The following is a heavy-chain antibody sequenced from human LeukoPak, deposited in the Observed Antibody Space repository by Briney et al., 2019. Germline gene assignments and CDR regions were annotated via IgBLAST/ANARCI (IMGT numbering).Heavy chain of an antibody. J-gene: IGHJ4*02. CDR2: ISYDGSNK. CDR3: AREGQGYYGSGSYYNVYFDY. V-gene: IGHV3-30*04. D-gene: IGHD3-10*01. Sequence: GSLRLSCAASGFTFSSYAMHWVRQAPGKGLEWVAVISYDGSNKYYADSVKGRFTISRDNSKNTLYLQMNSLRAEDTAVYYCAREGQGYYGSGSYYNVYFDYWGQGTLVTVSS. CDR1: GFTFSSYA.